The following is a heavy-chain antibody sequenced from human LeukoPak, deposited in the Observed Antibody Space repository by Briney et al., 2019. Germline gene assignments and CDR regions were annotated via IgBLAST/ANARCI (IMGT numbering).Heavy chain of an antibody. CDR3: TISGLYDSSGYYPYYFDY. J-gene: IGHJ4*02. V-gene: IGHV3-15*01. CDR1: GFTFSNAW. CDR2: IKSKTDGGTT. Sequence: GGSLRLSCAASGFTFSNAWMSWVRQAPGKGLEWVGRIKSKTDGGTTDYAAPVKGRFTISRDDSKNTLYLQMNSLKTEDTAVYYCTISGLYDSSGYYPYYFDYWGQGTLVTVSS. D-gene: IGHD3-22*01.